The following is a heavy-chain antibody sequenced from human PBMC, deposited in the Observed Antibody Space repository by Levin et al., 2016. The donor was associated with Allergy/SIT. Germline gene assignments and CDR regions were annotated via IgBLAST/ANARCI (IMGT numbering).Heavy chain of an antibody. D-gene: IGHD1-7*01. J-gene: IGHJ3*01. Sequence: GESLKISCAASGFSFSNFEMNWVRQAPGKGLECISYISSSGETVYYADSVRGRFTISRDNAKNSLNLQMNNLRVEDTAVYYCARGGSVRWKYNALDVWGQGTMVTVS. V-gene: IGHV3-48*03. CDR1: GFSFSNFE. CDR2: ISSSGETV. CDR3: ARGGSVRWKYNALDV.